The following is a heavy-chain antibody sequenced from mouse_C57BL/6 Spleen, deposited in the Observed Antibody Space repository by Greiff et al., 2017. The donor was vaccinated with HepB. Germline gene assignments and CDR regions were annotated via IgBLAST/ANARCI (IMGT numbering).Heavy chain of an antibody. D-gene: IGHD1-1*01. J-gene: IGHJ3*01. V-gene: IGHV1-78*01. Sequence: QVQLQQSDAELVKPGASVKISCKVSGYTFTDHTIHWMKQRPEQGLEWIGYIYPRDGSTKYNEKFKGKATLTADKSSSTAYMQLNSLTSEDSAVYFCARGVNYYGSSYEFAYWGQGTLVTVSA. CDR1: GYTFTDHT. CDR2: IYPRDGST. CDR3: ARGVNYYGSSYEFAY.